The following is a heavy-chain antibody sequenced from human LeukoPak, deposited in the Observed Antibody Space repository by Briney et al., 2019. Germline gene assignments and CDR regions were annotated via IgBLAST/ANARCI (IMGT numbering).Heavy chain of an antibody. CDR2: ISDSGGST. CDR1: GFTFSSYA. D-gene: IGHD5-18*01. Sequence: GGSLRLSCAASGFTFSSYAMSWVRQAPGKGLEWVSAISDSGGSTYYADSVKGRFTISRDNSKNTLYLQMNSLRPEDTAVYYCATDSSSRIQLWTPLKYWGQGTLVTVSS. CDR3: ATDSSSRIQLWTPLKY. V-gene: IGHV3-23*01. J-gene: IGHJ4*02.